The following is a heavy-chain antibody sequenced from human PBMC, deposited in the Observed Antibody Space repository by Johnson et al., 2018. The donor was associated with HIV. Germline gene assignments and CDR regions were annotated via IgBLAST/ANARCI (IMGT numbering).Heavy chain of an antibody. J-gene: IGHJ3*02. D-gene: IGHD3-3*01. CDR2: ISGTGGHT. CDR1: GSSFSTYA. Sequence: MQLVESGGGLVQPGGSLGLSCAASGSSFSTYAMTWVRQAPGKGLQWVSSISGTGGHTYYADSVKGRFTISRDNSKSTLYLQMNSLRAEDTAVYFCARNRITMCQMTSQDVFDIWGQGTMVTVSS. V-gene: IGHV3-23*04. CDR3: ARNRITMCQMTSQDVFDI.